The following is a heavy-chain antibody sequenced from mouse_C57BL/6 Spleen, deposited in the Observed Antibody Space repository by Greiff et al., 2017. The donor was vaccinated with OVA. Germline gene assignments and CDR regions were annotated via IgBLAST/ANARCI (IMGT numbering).Heavy chain of an antibody. CDR1: GYTFTSYW. V-gene: IGHV1-53*01. CDR2: INPSNGGT. D-gene: IGHD2-4*01. J-gene: IGHJ1*03. Sequence: QVQLKQSGTELVKPGASVKLSCKASGYTFTSYWMHWVKQRPGQGLEWIGNINPSNGGTNYNEKFKSKATLTVDKSSSTAYMQLSSLTSEDSAVYYCAREGYDSWYFDVWGTGTTVTVSS. CDR3: AREGYDSWYFDV.